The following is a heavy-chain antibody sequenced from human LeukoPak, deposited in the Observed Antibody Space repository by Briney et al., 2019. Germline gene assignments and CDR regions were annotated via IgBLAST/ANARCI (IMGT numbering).Heavy chain of an antibody. CDR1: GFTFRNHG. CDR3: ARDIASVRMDV. Sequence: PGRSLRLSCAASGFTFRNHGMHWVRQAPGKGLEWVAVIWYDGSNQYYADTVKERFTISRDNSKNTLYLQMTSLRAEDTAVYYCARDIASVRMDVWGQGTTVTVSS. CDR2: IWYDGSNQ. V-gene: IGHV3-33*01. D-gene: IGHD2-15*01. J-gene: IGHJ6*02.